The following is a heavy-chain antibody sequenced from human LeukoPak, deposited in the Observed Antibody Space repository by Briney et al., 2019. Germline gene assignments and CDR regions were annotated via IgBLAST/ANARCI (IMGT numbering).Heavy chain of an antibody. CDR3: ARQVVATIPYNWFDP. CDR2: IYYSGST. Sequence: SETLSLTCTVSGGSISSYYWSWIRQPPGKGLEWIGYIYYSGSTNYKPSLKSRVTISVDTSKNQFSLKLSSVTAADTAVYYCARQVVATIPYNWFDPWGQGTLVTVSS. D-gene: IGHD5-12*01. J-gene: IGHJ5*02. CDR1: GGSISSYY. V-gene: IGHV4-59*08.